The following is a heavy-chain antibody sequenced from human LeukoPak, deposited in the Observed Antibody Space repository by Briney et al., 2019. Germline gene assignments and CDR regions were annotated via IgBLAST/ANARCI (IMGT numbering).Heavy chain of an antibody. Sequence: GGSLRLSCAASGFTFSSYSMNWVRQAPGKGLEWVSSISSSSSYIYYADSVKGQFTISRDNAKNSLYLQMNSLRAEDTAVYYCARVMTTVTNGWFDPWGQGTLVTVSS. CDR1: GFTFSSYS. V-gene: IGHV3-21*01. J-gene: IGHJ5*02. D-gene: IGHD4-17*01. CDR3: ARVMTTVTNGWFDP. CDR2: ISSSSSYI.